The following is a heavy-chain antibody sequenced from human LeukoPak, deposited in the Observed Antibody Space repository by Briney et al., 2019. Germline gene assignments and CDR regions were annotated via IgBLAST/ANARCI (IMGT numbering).Heavy chain of an antibody. CDR2: ISGSGGST. Sequence: PGGSLRLSCAASGVTFSTYGMSWVRQAPGKGLEWVSTISGSGGSTYHADSVKGRFTISRDNSKNTLYLQMNLLRDEDTAVYYCANRADGSSSYCPDYWGQGTLVTVSS. CDR3: ANRADGSSSYCPDY. CDR1: GVTFSTYG. D-gene: IGHD3-22*01. J-gene: IGHJ4*02. V-gene: IGHV3-23*01.